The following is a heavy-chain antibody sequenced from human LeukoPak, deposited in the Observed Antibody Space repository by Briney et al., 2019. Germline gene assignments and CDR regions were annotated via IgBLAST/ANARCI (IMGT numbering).Heavy chain of an antibody. V-gene: IGHV3-53*01. CDR2: ISSGGST. J-gene: IGHJ4*02. CDR1: GFHFRSKY. D-gene: IGHD6-19*01. Sequence: GGSVRLSCAASGFHFRSKYMIWVPHARGQGLEWVSVISSGGSTYYADSVKGRFTITRDNSKNTLYLQMNSLRVEDTAVYYCARGPRGTGWYGVDYGGQGTGVTVSS. CDR3: ARGPRGTGWYGVDY.